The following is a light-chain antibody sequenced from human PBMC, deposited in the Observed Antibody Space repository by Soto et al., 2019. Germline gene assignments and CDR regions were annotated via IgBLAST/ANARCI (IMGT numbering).Light chain of an antibody. CDR2: GAF. CDR3: QQRNVWPPVT. V-gene: IGKV3-11*01. J-gene: IGKJ5*01. CDR1: QSVSSN. Sequence: EIVMTQSAATLSVSPGERATLSCRASQSVSSNLAWYQQKPGQAPRLLIYGAFNRATGIPARFSGSGSGTDFTLTISSLEPEDSAVYYCQQRNVWPPVTSGQGTRLAI.